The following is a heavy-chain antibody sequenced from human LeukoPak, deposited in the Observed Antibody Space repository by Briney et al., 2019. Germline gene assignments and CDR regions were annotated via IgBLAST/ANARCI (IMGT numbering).Heavy chain of an antibody. V-gene: IGHV4-59*11. Sequence: SETLSLTCTVSGGSISNHYWSWIRQPPGKGLEWIGYFYYSGSTNYNPSLKRRVTISVGTSKNQFSLKVTSVTAADTAVYYCARDLRYSSSWVFDYWGQGTLVTVSS. CDR3: ARDLRYSSSWVFDY. CDR1: GGSISNHY. D-gene: IGHD6-13*01. CDR2: FYYSGST. J-gene: IGHJ4*02.